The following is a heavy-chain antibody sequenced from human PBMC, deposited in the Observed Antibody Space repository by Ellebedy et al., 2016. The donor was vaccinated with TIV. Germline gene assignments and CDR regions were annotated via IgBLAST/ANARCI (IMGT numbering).Heavy chain of an antibody. J-gene: IGHJ4*02. CDR1: GDSINIYY. CDR2: IYDLLIP. Sequence: MPSETLSLTCSVSGDSINIYYWNWIRLSPAKGLEWIGYIYDLLIPKYNPSLRGRVTMSVDVSKNQFSLNLNSVTAADTAVYYCARGGGSAMDPHYFDSWGQGTLVTVSS. CDR3: ARGGGSAMDPHYFDS. V-gene: IGHV4-59*12. D-gene: IGHD2-2*01.